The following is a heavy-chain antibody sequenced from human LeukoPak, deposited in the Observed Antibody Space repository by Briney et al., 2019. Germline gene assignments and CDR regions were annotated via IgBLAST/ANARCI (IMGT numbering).Heavy chain of an antibody. CDR2: ISYDGSNK. J-gene: IGHJ4*02. D-gene: IGHD5-18*01. CDR1: GFTFSSYG. V-gene: IGHV3-30*03. CDR3: AHSHVDTAMGPFDY. Sequence: PGGSLRLSCAASGFTFSSYGMHWVRQAPGKGLEWVAVISYDGSNKYYADSVKGRFTISRDNSKNTLYLQMNSLRAEDMAVYYCAHSHVDTAMGPFDYWGQGTLVTVSS.